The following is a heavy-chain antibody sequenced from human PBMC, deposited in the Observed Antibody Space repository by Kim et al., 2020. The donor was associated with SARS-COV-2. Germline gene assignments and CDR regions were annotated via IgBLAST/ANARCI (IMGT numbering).Heavy chain of an antibody. CDR2: IWYDGSNK. D-gene: IGHD4-17*01. J-gene: IGHJ2*01. V-gene: IGHV3-33*01. CDR3: ARGNGFYGGLSGYFDL. Sequence: GGSLRLSCAASGFTFSSYGMHWVRQAPGKGLEGVVVIWYDGSNKYYADSVKGRFTISRDNSKNTLYLQMNSLRAEDTAVYYCARGNGFYGGLSGYFDLWG. CDR1: GFTFSSYG.